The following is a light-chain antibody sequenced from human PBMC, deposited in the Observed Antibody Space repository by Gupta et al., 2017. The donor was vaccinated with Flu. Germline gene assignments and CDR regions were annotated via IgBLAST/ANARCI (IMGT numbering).Light chain of an antibody. Sequence: QSALTQPPSASGSPGQSVTISCTGTSSDVGGYNYVSWYQQHPGKAPKLMIYEVYIRPSGVPDRFSGSKSGNTASLTVSGLQAEDEADYYCSSYAGSNNYVFGTGTKVTVL. CDR3: SSYAGSNNYV. V-gene: IGLV2-8*01. J-gene: IGLJ1*01. CDR1: SSDVGGYNY. CDR2: EVY.